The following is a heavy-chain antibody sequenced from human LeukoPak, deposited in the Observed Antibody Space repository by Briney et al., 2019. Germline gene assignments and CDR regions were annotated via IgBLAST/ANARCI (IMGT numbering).Heavy chain of an antibody. CDR3: AKIAVAGSRPIYYYGMDV. J-gene: IGHJ6*02. CDR2: ISYDGSNK. D-gene: IGHD6-19*01. CDR1: GFTFSSYG. V-gene: IGHV3-30*18. Sequence: GGSLRLSCAASGFTFSSYGMHWVRQAPGKGLEWVAVISYDGSNKYYADSVKGRFTISRDNSKNTLYLQMNSLRAEDTAVYYCAKIAVAGSRPIYYYGMDVWGQGTTVTVSS.